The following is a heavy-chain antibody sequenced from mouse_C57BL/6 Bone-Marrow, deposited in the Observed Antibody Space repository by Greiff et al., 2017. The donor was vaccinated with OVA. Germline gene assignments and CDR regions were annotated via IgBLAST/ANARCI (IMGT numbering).Heavy chain of an antibody. J-gene: IGHJ2*01. CDR3: ARFYYYGSSYGDY. Sequence: VQLQQPGAELVKPGASVKLSCKASGYTFTSYWMHWVKQRPGQGLEWIGMIHPNSGSTNYNEKFKSKATLTVDKSSSTAYMQLSSLTSEDSAVYYCARFYYYGSSYGDYWGQGTTLTVSS. D-gene: IGHD1-1*01. CDR1: GYTFTSYW. CDR2: IHPNSGST. V-gene: IGHV1-64*01.